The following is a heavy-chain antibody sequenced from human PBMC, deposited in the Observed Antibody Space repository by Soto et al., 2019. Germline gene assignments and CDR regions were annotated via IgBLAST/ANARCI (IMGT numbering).Heavy chain of an antibody. Sequence: GGSLRLSCAASGFTFSSYAMSWVRQAPGKGLEWVSAISGSGGSTYYADSVKGRFTISRDNSKNTLYLQMYSLRAEDTAVYYCAKASRSRGWSPTAYSYYYYGMDVWGQGTTVTVSS. CDR3: AKASRSRGWSPTAYSYYYYGMDV. CDR1: GFTFSSYA. V-gene: IGHV3-23*01. J-gene: IGHJ6*02. CDR2: ISGSGGST. D-gene: IGHD6-19*01.